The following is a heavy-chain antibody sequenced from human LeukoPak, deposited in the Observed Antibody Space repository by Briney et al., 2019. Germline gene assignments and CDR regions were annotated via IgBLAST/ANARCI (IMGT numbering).Heavy chain of an antibody. D-gene: IGHD6-13*01. Sequence: PSETLSLTCAVYGGSFSGYYWSWIRQPPGKGLEWIGEINHSGSTNYNPSLKSRVTISVDTSKNQFSLKLSSVTAADTAVYYCARGPSSWYGEYWGQGTLVTVSS. CDR1: GGSFSGYY. J-gene: IGHJ4*02. CDR2: INHSGST. V-gene: IGHV4-34*01. CDR3: ARGPSSWYGEY.